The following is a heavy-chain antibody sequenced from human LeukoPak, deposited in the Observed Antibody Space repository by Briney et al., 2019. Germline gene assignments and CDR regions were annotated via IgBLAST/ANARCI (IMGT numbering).Heavy chain of an antibody. CDR3: ARAHSGGGDSSGWYYFDY. CDR1: GYTFTSYY. V-gene: IGHV1-46*01. CDR2: INPSGGST. Sequence: ASVKASCKASGYTFTSYYMHWVRQAPGQGLEWMGIINPSGGSTSYAQKFQGRVTMTRDKSTSTVYMELSSLRSEDTAVYYCARAHSGGGDSSGWYYFDYWGQGTLVTVSS. D-gene: IGHD6-19*01. J-gene: IGHJ4*02.